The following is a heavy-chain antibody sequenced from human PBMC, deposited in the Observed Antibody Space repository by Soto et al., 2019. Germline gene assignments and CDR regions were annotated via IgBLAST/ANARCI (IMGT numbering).Heavy chain of an antibody. CDR1: GGTFSGYY. J-gene: IGHJ4*02. CDR2: INQSGST. CDR3: ARGLVGYGGVGGRLDY. Sequence: SETLSLTCAVYGGTFSGYYWSWIRQPPGKGLEWIGEINQSGSTNYNPSLKSRVTISVDTSKNQFSLKLSSVTAADTAVYYCARGLVGYGGVGGRLDYWGQGLXVTVSS. V-gene: IGHV4-34*01. D-gene: IGHD4-17*01.